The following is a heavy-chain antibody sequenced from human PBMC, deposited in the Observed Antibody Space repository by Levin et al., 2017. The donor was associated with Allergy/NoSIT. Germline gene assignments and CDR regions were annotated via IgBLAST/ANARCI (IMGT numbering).Heavy chain of an antibody. CDR2: ISYSGST. V-gene: IGHV4-59*12. CDR3: ARLPIAAAGVTYYYDMNV. J-gene: IGHJ6*02. CDR1: GDSMSTYF. D-gene: IGHD6-13*01. Sequence: SQTLSLTCTVSGDSMSTYFWSWIRQPPGKGLEWIGYISYSGSTSYNPSLQSRVTISVDTSRNQFSLKLSSVTAADTAVYYCARLPIAAAGVTYYYDMNVWGQGTTVSVSS.